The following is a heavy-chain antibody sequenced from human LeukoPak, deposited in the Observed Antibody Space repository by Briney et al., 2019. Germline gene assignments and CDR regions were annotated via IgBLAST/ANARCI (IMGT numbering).Heavy chain of an antibody. J-gene: IGHJ4*02. V-gene: IGHV3-64*01. Sequence: GGSLRLSCAASGFTFSSYAMHWVRQAPGKGLEYVSAISSNGGSTYYANSVKGRFTISRDNSKNTLYRQMGSLRAEDMAVYYCARGRFGEQKPGDYWGQGTLVTVSS. CDR3: ARGRFGEQKPGDY. CDR1: GFTFSSYA. CDR2: ISSNGGST. D-gene: IGHD2-21*01.